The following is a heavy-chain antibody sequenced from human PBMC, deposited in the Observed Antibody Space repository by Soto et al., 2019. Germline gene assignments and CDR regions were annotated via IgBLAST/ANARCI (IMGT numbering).Heavy chain of an antibody. CDR1: GDSLSSNSAA. D-gene: IGHD3-3*01. Sequence: KPSETLSLTCAISGDSLSSNSAAWNWIRQSPSRGLERLGRTYYRSKWYNDYAVSVKSRITINPDTSKNQFSLQLNSVTPEDTAVYYCERDPDYDFSSGYYSFDYWGQGTVVTVSS. V-gene: IGHV6-1*01. CDR3: ERDPDYDFSSGYYSFDY. J-gene: IGHJ4*02. CDR2: TYYRSKWYN.